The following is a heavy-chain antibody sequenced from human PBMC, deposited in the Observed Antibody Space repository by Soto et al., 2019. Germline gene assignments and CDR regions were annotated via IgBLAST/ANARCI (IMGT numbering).Heavy chain of an antibody. Sequence: EVQLLESGGGLVQPGGSLRLSCVVSGFTFSSYSMNWVRQAPGKGLEWVSYITSSLSSIYYPDSVKGRFTISRDNDKNSLYMQKHSLRDEDTAVYYGERTRKSTRFDYSAQGIPVTV. CDR1: GFTFSSYS. CDR2: ITSSLSSI. J-gene: IGHJ4*01. D-gene: IGHD2-2*01. CDR3: ERTRKSTRFDY. V-gene: IGHV3-48*02.